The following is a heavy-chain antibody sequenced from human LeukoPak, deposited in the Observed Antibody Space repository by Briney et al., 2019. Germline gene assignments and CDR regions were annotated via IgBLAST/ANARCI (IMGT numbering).Heavy chain of an antibody. CDR2: ISHTGNT. V-gene: IGHV4-34*01. J-gene: IGHJ6*03. Sequence: PSETLSLTCAVYGGSFSGYYWSWIRQPPGKGLDWIGEISHTGNTNYNLSLRSRVTISVDTSKNQLSLKLSSVTAADTAVYFCASGLHYYYYMDVWGTGTTVTVSS. CDR1: GGSFSGYY. CDR3: ASGLHYYYYMDV.